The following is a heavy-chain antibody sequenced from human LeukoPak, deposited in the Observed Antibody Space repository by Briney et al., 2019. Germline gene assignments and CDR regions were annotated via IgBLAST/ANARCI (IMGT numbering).Heavy chain of an antibody. J-gene: IGHJ4*02. CDR2: ISWDGGST. V-gene: IGHV3-43*01. D-gene: IGHD6-13*01. Sequence: PGGSLRLSCAASGFTFDDYTMHWVRQAPGKGLEWVSLISWDGGSTYYADSVKGRFTISRDNSKNTLYLQMNSLRAEDTAVYYCARDSGSSSWDLDYWGQGTLVTVSS. CDR1: GFTFDDYT. CDR3: ARDSGSSSWDLDY.